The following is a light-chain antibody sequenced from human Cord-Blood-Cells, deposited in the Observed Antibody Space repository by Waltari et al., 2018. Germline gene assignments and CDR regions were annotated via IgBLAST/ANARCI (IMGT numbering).Light chain of an antibody. J-gene: IGLJ2*01. CDR2: EVS. CDR1: SSDVGGYNY. CDR3: SSYTSSSTLVV. V-gene: IGLV2-14*01. Sequence: GQSITISCTGTSSDVGGYNYVSWYQQHPGKAPKLMIYEVSNRPSGVSNRFSGSKSGNTASLTISGLQAEDEADYYCSSYTSSSTLVVFGEGTKLTVL.